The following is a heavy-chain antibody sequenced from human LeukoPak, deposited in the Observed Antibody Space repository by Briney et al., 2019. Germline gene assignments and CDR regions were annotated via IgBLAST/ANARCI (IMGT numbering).Heavy chain of an antibody. CDR2: ISGSGGST. J-gene: IGHJ4*02. CDR3: AKGNYGSGSYFDY. D-gene: IGHD3-10*01. CDR1: GFTFSSYA. V-gene: IGHV3-23*01. Sequence: GGSLRLSCAASGFTFSSYAMSWVRQAPGKGLEWVSAISGSGGSTYYADSVKGRFTISRDDSKNTLYLQMNSLRAEDTAVYYCAKGNYGSGSYFDYWGQGTLVTVSS.